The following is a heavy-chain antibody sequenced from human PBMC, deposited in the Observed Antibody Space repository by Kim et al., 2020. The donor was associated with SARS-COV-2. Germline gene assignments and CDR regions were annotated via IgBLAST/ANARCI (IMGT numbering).Heavy chain of an antibody. D-gene: IGHD3-3*01. CDR1: GYTFTSYD. J-gene: IGHJ4*02. CDR3: ASVPSLSYYDFWSGYYLPFDY. Sequence: ASVKVSCKASGYTFTSYDINWVRQATGQGLEWMGWMNPNSGNTGYAQKFQGRVTMTRNTSISTAYMELSSLRSEDTAVYYCASVPSLSYYDFWSGYYLPFDYWGQGTLVTVSS. V-gene: IGHV1-8*01. CDR2: MNPNSGNT.